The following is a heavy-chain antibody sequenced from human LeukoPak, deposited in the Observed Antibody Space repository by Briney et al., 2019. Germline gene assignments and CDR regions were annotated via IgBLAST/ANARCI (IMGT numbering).Heavy chain of an antibody. J-gene: IGHJ3*01. CDR1: GGSISSTTYY. CDR2: IYYSGRT. V-gene: IGHV4-39*02. CDR3: AKDSRSGPRQTNAFDV. Sequence: SETLSLTCTVSGGSISSTTYYWGWIRQPPGKGLEWIGSIYYSGRTYYNPSLKSRVTISVDTSKNQFSLKLTSVTAADTAVYYCAKDSRSGPRQTNAFDVWGQGTMVTVSS. D-gene: IGHD3-10*01.